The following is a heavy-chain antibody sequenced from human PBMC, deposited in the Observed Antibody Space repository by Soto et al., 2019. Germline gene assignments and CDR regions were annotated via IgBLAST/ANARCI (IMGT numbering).Heavy chain of an antibody. J-gene: IGHJ4*02. CDR3: ARARTYVYGSSGYYDY. Sequence: AGSLTLSCAPSGSSFSRYWIHWVRQAQGKGLVWVPRINSGGSSTSYADYVKGRFTIARDSAKNTLYLQMNSQRVEDTAVYYCARARTYVYGSSGYYDYWCQGT. D-gene: IGHD3-22*01. CDR2: INSGGSST. V-gene: IGHV3-74*01. CDR1: GSSFSRYW.